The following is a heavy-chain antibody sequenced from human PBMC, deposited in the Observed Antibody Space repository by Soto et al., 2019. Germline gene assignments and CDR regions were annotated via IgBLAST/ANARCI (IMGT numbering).Heavy chain of an antibody. V-gene: IGHV3-23*01. D-gene: IGHD3-22*01. Sequence: EVQLLESGGGLVQPGGALRLSCAASGFTFSSYAMSWVRQAPGKGLEWVSAISGSGGSTYYADSVKGRFTISRDNSKNTLYLQMNSLRAEDTAVYYCAKGRHMITMSPVDYWGQGTLVTVSS. CDR1: GFTFSSYA. CDR2: ISGSGGST. CDR3: AKGRHMITMSPVDY. J-gene: IGHJ4*02.